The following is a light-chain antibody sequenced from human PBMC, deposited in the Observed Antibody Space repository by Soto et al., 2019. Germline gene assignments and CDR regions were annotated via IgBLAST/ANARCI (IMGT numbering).Light chain of an antibody. CDR2: GAS. CDR1: QSVSSSY. CDR3: MQATQFPFT. Sequence: PGERVTLSCRASQSVSSSYLTWYQQKPGQAPRLLIYGASTRATGIPARFSGSGSGTDFTLTIRSLQPEDFAVYYCMQATQFPFTFGGGTKVDI. V-gene: IGKV3D-7*01. J-gene: IGKJ4*01.